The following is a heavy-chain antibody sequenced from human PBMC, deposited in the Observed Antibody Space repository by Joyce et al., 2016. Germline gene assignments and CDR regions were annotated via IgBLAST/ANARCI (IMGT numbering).Heavy chain of an antibody. CDR1: GFTFSSFA. V-gene: IGHV3-23*01. D-gene: IGHD2-15*01. J-gene: IGHJ4*02. CDR3: AKEGGENY. CDR2: VSSNGVNT. Sequence: EAQVLESGGGLAQPGGSLRLSCAASGFTFSSFAMTWVRQAPGKGLDWVSTVSSNGVNTYYADSVKGRFTISRDNSKNTVYLQMNSLRAEDTALYYCAKEGGENYWGQGTLVTVSS.